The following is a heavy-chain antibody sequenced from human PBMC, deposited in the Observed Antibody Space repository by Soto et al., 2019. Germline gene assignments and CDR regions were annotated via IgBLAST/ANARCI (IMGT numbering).Heavy chain of an antibody. V-gene: IGHV3-7*04. J-gene: IGHJ5*02. Sequence: VGSLRLSCAASGFTFSSYWMSWVRQAPGKGLEWVANIKQDGSEKYYVDSVKGRFTISRDNAKNSLYLQMNSLRAEDTAVYYCAREKGIQLWLIEGNWFDPWGQGTLVTVSS. CDR2: IKQDGSEK. CDR1: GFTFSSYW. D-gene: IGHD5-18*01. CDR3: AREKGIQLWLIEGNWFDP.